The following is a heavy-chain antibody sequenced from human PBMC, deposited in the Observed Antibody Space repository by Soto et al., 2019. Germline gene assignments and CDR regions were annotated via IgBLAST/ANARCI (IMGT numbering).Heavy chain of an antibody. CDR1: GFTFSSYG. V-gene: IGHV1-18*01. CDR3: ARTTDHLVAGVAHFDY. D-gene: IGHD6-19*01. Sequence: GASVKVSCKASGFTFSSYGISWVRQAPGQGLEWMGWISAYNGNTNYAQKLQGRVTMTTDTSTSTAYMELRSLRSDDTAVYYCARTTDHLVAGVAHFDYWGQGTLVTVSS. CDR2: ISAYNGNT. J-gene: IGHJ4*02.